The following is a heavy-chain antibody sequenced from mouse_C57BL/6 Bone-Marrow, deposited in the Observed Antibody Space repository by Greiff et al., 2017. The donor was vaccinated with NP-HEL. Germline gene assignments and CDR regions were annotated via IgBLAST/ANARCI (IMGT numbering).Heavy chain of an antibody. D-gene: IGHD2-3*01. V-gene: IGHV1-19*01. CDR3: ARWLLPYYYAMDY. Sequence: EVHLVESGPVLVKPGASVKMSCKASGYTFTDYYMNWVKQSHGKSLEWIGVINPYNGGTSYNQKFKGKATLTVDKSSSTAYMELNSLTSEDSAVYYCARWLLPYYYAMDYWGQGTSVTVSS. CDR2: INPYNGGT. J-gene: IGHJ4*01. CDR1: GYTFTDYY.